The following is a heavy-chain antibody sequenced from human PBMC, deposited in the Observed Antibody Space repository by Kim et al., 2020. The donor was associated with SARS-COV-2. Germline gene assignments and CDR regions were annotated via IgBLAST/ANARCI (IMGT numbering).Heavy chain of an antibody. V-gene: IGHV1-69*13. Sequence: SVKVSCKASGGTFSSYAISWVRQAPGQGLEWMGGIIPIFGTANYAQKFQGRVTITADESTSTAYMELSSLRSEDTAVYYCASSTTVTTGELYNWFDPWGQGTLVTVSS. CDR2: IIPIFGTA. CDR3: ASSTTVTTGELYNWFDP. D-gene: IGHD4-17*01. CDR1: GGTFSSYA. J-gene: IGHJ5*02.